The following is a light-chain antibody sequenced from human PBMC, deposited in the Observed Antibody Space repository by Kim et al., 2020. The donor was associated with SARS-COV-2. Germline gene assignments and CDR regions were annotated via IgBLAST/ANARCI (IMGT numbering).Light chain of an antibody. CDR1: SSNMGQNY. J-gene: IGLJ2*01. V-gene: IGLV1-51*01. CDR3: GTWDSSLNGLV. Sequence: GQKVTVSCSESSSNMGQNYVSWHQQVPGTAPKLLSYDNNTRHSGIPDRFSGSKSGTSATLGITGLQTGDEADYYCGTWDSSLNGLVFGGGTQLTVL. CDR2: DNN.